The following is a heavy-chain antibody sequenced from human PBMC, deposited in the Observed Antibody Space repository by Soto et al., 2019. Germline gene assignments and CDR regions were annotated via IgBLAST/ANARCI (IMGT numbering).Heavy chain of an antibody. V-gene: IGHV5-51*01. Sequence: GESLKISCKVSGYSFTSYWIGWVRQMPGKGLEWMGIIYPGDSDTRYSPSFQGQVTISADKSISTAYLQWSSLKASDTAMYYCARRGSIAARPFDYWGQGTLVTVSS. CDR3: ARRGSIAARPFDY. J-gene: IGHJ4*02. CDR2: IYPGDSDT. CDR1: GYSFTSYW. D-gene: IGHD6-6*01.